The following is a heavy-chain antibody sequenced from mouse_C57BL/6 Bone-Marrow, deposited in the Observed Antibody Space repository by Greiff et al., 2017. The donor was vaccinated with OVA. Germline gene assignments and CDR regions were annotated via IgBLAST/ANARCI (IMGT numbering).Heavy chain of an antibody. D-gene: IGHD2-5*01. CDR2: IYPRSGNT. V-gene: IGHV1-81*01. CDR3: ARSPYSTWYFDV. CDR1: GYTFTSSG. J-gene: IGHJ1*03. Sequence: VQLQESGAELARPGASVKLSCKASGYTFTSSGISWVKQRTGQGLEWIGEIYPRSGNTYYNEKFKGKATLTADKSSSTAYMELRSLTSEDSAVYFCARSPYSTWYFDVWGTGTTVTVSS.